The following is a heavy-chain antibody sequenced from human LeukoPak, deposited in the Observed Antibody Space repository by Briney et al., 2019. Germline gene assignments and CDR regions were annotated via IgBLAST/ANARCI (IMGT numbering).Heavy chain of an antibody. CDR2: IYYSGST. CDR1: GGSISSYY. Sequence: SETQSLTCTVSGGSISSYYWSWIRQPPGKGLEWIGYIYYSGSTNYNPSLKSRVTISVDTSKNQFSLKLSSVTAADTAVYYCARGGSVAGQPHFDYWGQGTLVTVSS. CDR3: ARGGSVAGQPHFDY. J-gene: IGHJ4*02. V-gene: IGHV4-59*01. D-gene: IGHD6-19*01.